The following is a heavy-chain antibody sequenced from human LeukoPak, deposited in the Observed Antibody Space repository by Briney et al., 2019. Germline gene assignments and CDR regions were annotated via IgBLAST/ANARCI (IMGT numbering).Heavy chain of an antibody. CDR2: IIDSGAGT. Sequence: GGSLRLSCAASGFTFSTYAMSWVRQAPGKGLGWVSSIIDSGAGTFYADSVKGRFTISRDNSKNTLYLQMNSLRAEDTALYYCAKRGSGYYFDYWGQGTLVTVSS. V-gene: IGHV3-23*01. D-gene: IGHD3-22*01. J-gene: IGHJ4*02. CDR1: GFTFSTYA. CDR3: AKRGSGYYFDY.